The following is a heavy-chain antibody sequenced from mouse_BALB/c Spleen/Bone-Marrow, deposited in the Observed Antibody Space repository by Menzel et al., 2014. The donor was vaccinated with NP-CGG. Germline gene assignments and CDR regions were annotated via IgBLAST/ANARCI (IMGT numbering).Heavy chain of an antibody. D-gene: IGHD5-1-1*01. CDR2: IWAGGST. CDR3: ASLYLFAY. Sequence: VKLVESGPGLVAPSQSLSITCTVSGFSLTSYGVHWVRQPPGKGLEWLGVIWAGGSTNYNSALMSRLSISKDNSKSQVFLKMNSLQTGDTAMYYCASLYLFAYWGQGTLVTVSA. CDR1: GFSLTSYG. V-gene: IGHV2-9*02. J-gene: IGHJ3*01.